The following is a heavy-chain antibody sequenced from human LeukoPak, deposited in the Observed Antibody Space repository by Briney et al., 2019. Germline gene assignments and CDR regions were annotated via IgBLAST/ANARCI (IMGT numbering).Heavy chain of an antibody. D-gene: IGHD3-10*01. J-gene: IGHJ4*02. Sequence: GASVKVSCKASGYTFTGYYMHWVRQAPGQGLEWMGWINPNSGGTNFAQKFQGRVTMTRDMSISTAYMELNREGSNDTAGKYCARGLIWFGELSFDYWGQGTLVTVSS. CDR1: GYTFTGYY. CDR2: INPNSGGT. V-gene: IGHV1-2*02. CDR3: ARGLIWFGELSFDY.